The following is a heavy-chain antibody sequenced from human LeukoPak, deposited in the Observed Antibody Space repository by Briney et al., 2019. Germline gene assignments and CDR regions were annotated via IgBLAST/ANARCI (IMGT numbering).Heavy chain of an antibody. Sequence: GGSLRLSCAASGFTFSDYYMSWIRQAPGKGLEWVSYISSSSSYTNYADSVKGRFTISRDNAKNSLYLQMNSLRAEDTAVYYCASLYSSSPDLYYWGQGTLVTVSS. J-gene: IGHJ4*02. CDR2: ISSSSSYT. V-gene: IGHV3-11*03. CDR1: GFTFSDYY. CDR3: ASLYSSSPDLYY. D-gene: IGHD6-13*01.